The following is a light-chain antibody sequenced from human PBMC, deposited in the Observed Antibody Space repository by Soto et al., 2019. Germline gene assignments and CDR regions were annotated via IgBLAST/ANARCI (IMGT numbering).Light chain of an antibody. CDR2: GAS. Sequence: EIVMTQSPATLSLSPGERATLSCRASQSVSSNLAWYQQKPGQVPRLLIFGASSSATGIPARVSGSGSGTESTLTITSLQSEDFAVYYCQQYNNWPLTFGGGTKVEIK. CDR1: QSVSSN. CDR3: QQYNNWPLT. J-gene: IGKJ4*01. V-gene: IGKV3-15*01.